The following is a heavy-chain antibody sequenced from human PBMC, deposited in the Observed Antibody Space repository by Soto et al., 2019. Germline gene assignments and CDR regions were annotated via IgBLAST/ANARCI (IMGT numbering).Heavy chain of an antibody. J-gene: IGHJ6*02. CDR2: IIPIFGTA. CDR3: ARGYRLVDYDILTGYLDYYYGMDV. D-gene: IGHD3-9*01. V-gene: IGHV1-69*01. Sequence: QVQLVQSGAEVKKPGSSVKVSCKASGGTFSSYAISWVRQAPGQGLEWMGGIIPIFGTANYAQKFQGRVTITADESTSTAYMELSSLRSADTAVYYCARGYRLVDYDILTGYLDYYYGMDVWGQGTTVTVSS. CDR1: GGTFSSYA.